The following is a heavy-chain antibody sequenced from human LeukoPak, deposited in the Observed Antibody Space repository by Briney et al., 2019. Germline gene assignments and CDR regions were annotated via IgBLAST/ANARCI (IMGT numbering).Heavy chain of an antibody. V-gene: IGHV3-21*01. CDR1: GFTFSSYS. CDR2: ISSSSSYI. Sequence: GGSLRLSCAASGFTFSSYSMNWVRQAPGKGLEWVSSISSSSSYIYYADSVKGRFTISRDNAKNSLYLQMNSLRAEDTAVYYCARGPDYYDSSGYLDYWGQGALVTVSS. D-gene: IGHD3-22*01. J-gene: IGHJ4*02. CDR3: ARGPDYYDSSGYLDY.